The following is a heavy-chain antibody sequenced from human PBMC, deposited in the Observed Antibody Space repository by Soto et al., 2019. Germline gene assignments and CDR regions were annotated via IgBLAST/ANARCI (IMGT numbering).Heavy chain of an antibody. V-gene: IGHV4-30-4*01. J-gene: IGHJ4*02. CDR1: GGSISSGDYY. CDR2: IYYSGST. D-gene: IGHD3-22*01. CDR3: ARAVAYYYDSSGYSPFDY. Sequence: SETLSLTCTVSGGSISSGDYYWSWIRQPPGKGLEWIVYIYYSGSTYYNPSLKSRVTISVDTSKNQFSLKLSSVTAADTALYYCARAVAYYYDSSGYSPFDYWGQGTLVTVSS.